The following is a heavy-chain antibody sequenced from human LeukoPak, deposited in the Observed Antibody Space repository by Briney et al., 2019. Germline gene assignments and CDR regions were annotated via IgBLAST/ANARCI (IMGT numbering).Heavy chain of an antibody. J-gene: IGHJ5*02. CDR2: IDPKSGRT. CDR3: ARADFVDAGPYLIGP. CDR1: GYSFTDYY. V-gene: IGHV1-2*02. D-gene: IGHD3-3*01. Sequence: ASVKVSCKTSGYSFTDYYIHWVRQAPGQGLEWMGWIDPKSGRTSSARKFQDRVTMTRDPSISTVYMDMAWLTSDDTAIYFCARADFVDAGPYLIGPWGQGTLVTVSS.